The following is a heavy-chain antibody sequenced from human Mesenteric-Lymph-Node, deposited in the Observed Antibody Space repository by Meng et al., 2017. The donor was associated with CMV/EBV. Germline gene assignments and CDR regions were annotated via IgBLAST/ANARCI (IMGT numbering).Heavy chain of an antibody. Sequence: GESLKISCAASGFSVSGNYMNWVRQAPGKGLEWVSLIHTDDRTYYANSVNGRFTISRDKSKNTLYLQMNSLRAEDTAVYYCAKGQNVVVIAPLGWYYGMDVWGQGTTVTVSS. D-gene: IGHD2-21*01. CDR2: IHTDDRT. V-gene: IGHV3-66*02. CDR3: AKGQNVVVIAPLGWYYGMDV. CDR1: GFSVSGNY. J-gene: IGHJ6*02.